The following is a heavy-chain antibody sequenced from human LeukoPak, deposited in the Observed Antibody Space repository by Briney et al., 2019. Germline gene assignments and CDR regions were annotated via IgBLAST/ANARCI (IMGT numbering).Heavy chain of an antibody. J-gene: IGHJ4*02. CDR1: GYAFTAYY. CDR3: ARSGYHSKGPFDY. CDR2: INPSGGSP. Sequence: GASVKVSCKASGYAFTAYYIHWVRQAPGQGLEWMGIINPSGGSPSYAQKFQDIVTLTRDTSTSTVYMALSSLRSDDTAVYYCARSGYHSKGPFDYWGLGTLVTVSS. D-gene: IGHD5-18*01. V-gene: IGHV1-46*01.